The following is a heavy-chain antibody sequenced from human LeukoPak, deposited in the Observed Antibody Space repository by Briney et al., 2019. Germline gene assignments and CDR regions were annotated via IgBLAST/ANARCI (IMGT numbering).Heavy chain of an antibody. J-gene: IGHJ4*02. CDR3: ALVDTAMVSLDY. D-gene: IGHD5-18*01. CDR1: GFSLSTSGVG. Sequence: SGPTLVNPTQTLTLTCTFSGFSLSTSGVGVVWIRQPPGKALEWLALIYWDDDKRYSPSLKSRLTITKDTSKNQVVLTMTNMDPVDTATYYCALVDTAMVSLDYWGQGTLVTVSS. V-gene: IGHV2-5*02. CDR2: IYWDDDK.